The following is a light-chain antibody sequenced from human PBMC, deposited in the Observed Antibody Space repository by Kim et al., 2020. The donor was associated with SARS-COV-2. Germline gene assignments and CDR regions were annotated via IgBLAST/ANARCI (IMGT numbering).Light chain of an antibody. J-gene: IGLJ2*01. Sequence: VALGKTVRITCQGDSLRRYYATWYQQKPGQAPILVIYGKNSRPSGIPDRFSGSSSGNTASLTITGTQAGDEADYYCNSRDSNDNVVFGGGTQLTVL. CDR3: NSRDSNDNVV. V-gene: IGLV3-19*01. CDR2: GKN. CDR1: SLRRYY.